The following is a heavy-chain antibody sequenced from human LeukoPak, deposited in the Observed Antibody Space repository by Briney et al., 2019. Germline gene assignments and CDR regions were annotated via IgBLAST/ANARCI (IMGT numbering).Heavy chain of an antibody. D-gene: IGHD3-22*01. CDR3: ARMGDSSGYSFDY. V-gene: IGHV3-66*02. J-gene: IGHJ4*02. Sequence: GGSLRLSCAASGFSFSRYGMSWVRQAPGKGLEWVSVIYSGGCTYYADSVKGRFTISRDNSKNTLYLQMNSLRAEDTAVYYCARMGDSSGYSFDYWGQGTLVTVSS. CDR2: IYSGGCT. CDR1: GFSFSRYG.